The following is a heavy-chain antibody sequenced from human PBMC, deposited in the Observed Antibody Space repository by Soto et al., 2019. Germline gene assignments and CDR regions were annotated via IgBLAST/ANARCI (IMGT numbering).Heavy chain of an antibody. CDR2: INAGNGNT. CDR3: ARDLSEQQLFYYYYYGMDV. V-gene: IGHV1-3*01. Sequence: GASVKVSCKASGYTFTSYAMHWVRQAPGQRLEWMGWINAGNGNTKYSQKFQGRVTITRDTSASTAYMELSSLRSEDTAVYYCARDLSEQQLFYYYYYGMDVWGQGTTVTVSS. J-gene: IGHJ6*02. D-gene: IGHD6-13*01. CDR1: GYTFTSYA.